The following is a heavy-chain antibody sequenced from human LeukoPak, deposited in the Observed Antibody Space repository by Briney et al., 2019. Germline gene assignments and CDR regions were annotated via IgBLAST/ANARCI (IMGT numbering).Heavy chain of an antibody. Sequence: SETLSLTCAVSGGSITSSNWWSWVRQTPGQGLEWIAEIYHSGSTNCNGSLKSRVTISIDISKNEFSLRLTSVTAADTAVYYCARSLYYDFWSGYSSFDYWGQGTLVTVSS. V-gene: IGHV4-4*02. J-gene: IGHJ4*02. CDR2: IYHSGST. D-gene: IGHD3-3*01. CDR1: GGSITSSNW. CDR3: ARSLYYDFWSGYSSFDY.